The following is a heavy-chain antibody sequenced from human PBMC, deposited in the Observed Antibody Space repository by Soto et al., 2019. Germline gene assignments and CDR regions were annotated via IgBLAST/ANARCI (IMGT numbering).Heavy chain of an antibody. CDR2: ISYDGSNK. Sequence: GGSLRLSCAASGFTFSSYGMHWVRQAPGKGLEWVAVISYDGSNKYYADSVKGRFTISRDNSKNTLYLQMNSLRAEDTTVYYCAKDRERLYYGMDVWGQGTTDTVSS. CDR3: AKDRERLYYGMDV. J-gene: IGHJ6*02. CDR1: GFTFSSYG. V-gene: IGHV3-30*18.